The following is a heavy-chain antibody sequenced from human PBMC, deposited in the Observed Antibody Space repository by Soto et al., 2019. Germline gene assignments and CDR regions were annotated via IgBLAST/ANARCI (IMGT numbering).Heavy chain of an antibody. Sequence: NPSETLSLTCAVSGDSITSNNWWSWVRQAPGKGLEWIGEIYHSGATTYNPSLKNRATISVDPSKNHFSLKLTSVTAADTAVYFCARDLGTGTDYWGRGTLVTVSS. J-gene: IGHJ4*02. D-gene: IGHD1-1*01. CDR1: GDSITSNNW. CDR3: ARDLGTGTDY. V-gene: IGHV4-4*02. CDR2: IYHSGAT.